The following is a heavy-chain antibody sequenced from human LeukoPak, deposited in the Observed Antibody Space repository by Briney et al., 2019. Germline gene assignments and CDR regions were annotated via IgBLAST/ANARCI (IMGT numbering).Heavy chain of an antibody. Sequence: PSETLSLTCTVSGGSISSYYWSWIRKPAGKGLEWIGRIYTSGSTNYNPSLKSRVTMSVDTSKNQFSLKLSSVTAADTAVYYCAREVSSSWYGEYSQHWGQGTLVTVSS. D-gene: IGHD6-13*01. CDR1: GGSISSYY. V-gene: IGHV4-4*07. CDR2: IYTSGST. J-gene: IGHJ1*01. CDR3: AREVSSSWYGEYSQH.